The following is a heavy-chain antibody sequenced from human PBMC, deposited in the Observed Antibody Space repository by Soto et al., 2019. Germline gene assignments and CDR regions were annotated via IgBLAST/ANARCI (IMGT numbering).Heavy chain of an antibody. Sequence: GGSLRLSCAVSGFTVNNNYMSWVRQAPGKGLEWVSVIYSGGNTDYAESVRGRFTVSRDTSKNTLFLQMNSLRAEDTAIYYCTRDSSYYGAGRGVLDYWGQGTPVTVSS. CDR2: IYSGGNT. D-gene: IGHD3-10*01. J-gene: IGHJ4*02. V-gene: IGHV3-66*01. CDR1: GFTVNNNY. CDR3: TRDSSYYGAGRGVLDY.